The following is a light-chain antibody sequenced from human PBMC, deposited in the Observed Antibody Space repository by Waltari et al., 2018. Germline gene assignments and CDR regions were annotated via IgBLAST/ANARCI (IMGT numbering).Light chain of an antibody. J-gene: IGKJ1*01. CDR2: GAS. CDR3: QHYLRLPVT. Sequence: EILLTQSPGTMSLSLWESATLSCRTSQSVTRALAWYQLKPGQAPRLLIYGASNRATGIPDRFSGSGSGTDFSLTISSLEPEDFAVYYCQHYLRLPVTFGQGTKVEVK. CDR1: QSVTRA. V-gene: IGKV3-20*01.